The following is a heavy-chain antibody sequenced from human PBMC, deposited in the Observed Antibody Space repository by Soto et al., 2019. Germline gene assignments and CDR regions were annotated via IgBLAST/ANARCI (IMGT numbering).Heavy chain of an antibody. CDR3: AKRGYYDFWSSYGMDV. V-gene: IGHV3-23*01. J-gene: IGHJ6*02. CDR1: GFPFSSYA. CDR2: ISGSGGST. Sequence: GGALRLSCADSGFPFSSYATSWVRKAPGKGLEWVSAISGSGGSTYYADSVKGRFTISRDNSKNTLYLQMNSLRAEDTAVYYCAKRGYYDFWSSYGMDVWGQGTTVTVSS. D-gene: IGHD3-3*01.